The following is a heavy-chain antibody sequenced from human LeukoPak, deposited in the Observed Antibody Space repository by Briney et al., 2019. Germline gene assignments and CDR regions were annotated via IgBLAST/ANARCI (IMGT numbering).Heavy chain of an antibody. J-gene: IGHJ6*03. Sequence: SETLSLTCAVYGGSFSGYYWSWIRQPPGKGLEWIGEINHSGSTNYNPSLKSRVTISVDTSKNQFSLKLSSVTAADTAVYYCARGPRASGYYYYYYYMDVWGKGTTVTVSS. CDR1: GGSFSGYY. V-gene: IGHV4-34*01. D-gene: IGHD3-22*01. CDR2: INHSGST. CDR3: ARGPRASGYYYYYYYMDV.